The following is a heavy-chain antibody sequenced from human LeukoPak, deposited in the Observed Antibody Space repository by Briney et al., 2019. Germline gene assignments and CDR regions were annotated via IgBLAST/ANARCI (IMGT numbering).Heavy chain of an antibody. CDR1: GYSFTNFW. V-gene: IGHV5-51*01. CDR3: ARHVGFLGGPAEYFQH. D-gene: IGHD1-26*01. Sequence: GESLKISCKGSGYSFTNFWIGWVRQMPGKGLEWMGIIYPGDSDTRYSPSFQGQVTISADKSISTAYLQWSSLKASDTAMYYCARHVGFLGGPAEYFQHWGQGTLVTVSS. CDR2: IYPGDSDT. J-gene: IGHJ1*01.